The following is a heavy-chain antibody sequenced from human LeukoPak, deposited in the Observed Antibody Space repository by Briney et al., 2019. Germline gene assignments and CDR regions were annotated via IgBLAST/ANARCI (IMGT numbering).Heavy chain of an antibody. CDR1: GYTLTELS. J-gene: IGHJ3*02. V-gene: IGHV1-24*01. Sequence: ASVKVSCKVSGYTLTELSMHWERQAPGKGLEWMGGFDPEDGETIYAQKFQGRVTMTEDTSTDTAYMELSGLRSEDTAVYYCATGGVTMVRGVITPRNDAFDIWGQGTMVTVSS. D-gene: IGHD3-10*01. CDR3: ATGGVTMVRGVITPRNDAFDI. CDR2: FDPEDGET.